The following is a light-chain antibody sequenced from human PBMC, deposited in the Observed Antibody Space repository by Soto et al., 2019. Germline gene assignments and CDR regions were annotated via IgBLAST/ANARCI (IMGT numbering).Light chain of an antibody. J-gene: IGKJ1*01. CDR2: ASS. CDR3: HQYGSSPGT. V-gene: IGKV3-20*01. Sequence: TQSPASVSASVEDRFIITCRASQSVSSSCLAWYQQKPGQAPRLLIYASSNRATGIPDRFSGSGSGTDFTLTISRLEPEDFAVYYCHQYGSSPGTFGQGTKVDIK. CDR1: QSVSSSC.